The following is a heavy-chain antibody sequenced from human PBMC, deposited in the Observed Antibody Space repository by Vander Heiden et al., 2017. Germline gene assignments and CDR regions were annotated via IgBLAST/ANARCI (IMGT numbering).Heavy chain of an antibody. V-gene: IGHV3-23*01. CDR3: AKEAYGSGSSITRHFDY. Sequence: EVQVLEYGGALVQPGGSLRLSCVASGSTFLTYAMTWVRQGPGKGLEWVSSISGSGTTYYADSVKGRFTTSRDNSKNMVYLQMNSLRAEDTAVYYCAKEAYGSGSSITRHFDYWGQGTLVTVSS. D-gene: IGHD3-10*01. CDR2: ISGSGTT. J-gene: IGHJ4*02. CDR1: GSTFLTYA.